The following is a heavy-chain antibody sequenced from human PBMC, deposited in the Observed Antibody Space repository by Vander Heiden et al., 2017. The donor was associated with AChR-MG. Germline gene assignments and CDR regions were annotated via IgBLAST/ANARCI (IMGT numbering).Heavy chain of an antibody. Sequence: QVQLVESGGGVVQPGRSLRLSCAAPGFTFSSYGMHWVRQAPGKGLEWVAVISYDGSNKYYADSVKGRFTISRDNSKNTLYLQMNSLRAEDTAVYYCARDRGSYYFDYWGQGTLVTVSS. CDR1: GFTFSSYG. CDR3: ARDRGSYYFDY. CDR2: ISYDGSNK. V-gene: IGHV3-30-3*01. J-gene: IGHJ4*02. D-gene: IGHD1-26*01.